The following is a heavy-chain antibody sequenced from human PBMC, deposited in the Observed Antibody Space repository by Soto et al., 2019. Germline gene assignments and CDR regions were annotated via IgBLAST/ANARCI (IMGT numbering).Heavy chain of an antibody. CDR2: INPNSGGT. CDR1: GYTFTGYY. J-gene: IGHJ6*02. CDR3: ARDHPIAVAGTGLGYYYGMDV. Sequence: GASVKVSCKASGYTFTGYYMHWVRQAPGQGLEWMGWINPNSGGTNYAQKFQGRVTMTRDTSISTAYMELSRLRSDDTAVYYCARDHPIAVAGTGLGYYYGMDVWGQGTTVTVSS. D-gene: IGHD6-19*01. V-gene: IGHV1-2*02.